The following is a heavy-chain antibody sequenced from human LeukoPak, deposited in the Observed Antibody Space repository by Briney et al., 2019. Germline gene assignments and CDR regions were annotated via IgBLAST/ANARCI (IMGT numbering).Heavy chain of an antibody. Sequence: SETLSLTCTVSGGSISSSSYYWSWIRQPAGKGLEWIGRIYTSGSTNYNPSLNSRVTISIDTSKNQFSLGLSSVTAADTAVYYCARVSPSGVWDVWGQGTTVTVSS. CDR3: ARVSPSGVWDV. J-gene: IGHJ6*02. D-gene: IGHD3-10*01. CDR1: GGSISSSSYY. CDR2: IYTSGST. V-gene: IGHV4-61*02.